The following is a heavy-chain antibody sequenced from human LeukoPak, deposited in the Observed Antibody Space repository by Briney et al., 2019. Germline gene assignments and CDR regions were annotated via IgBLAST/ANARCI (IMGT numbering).Heavy chain of an antibody. CDR3: ASGDEAGYSSGWYAY. J-gene: IGHJ4*02. V-gene: IGHV1-18*01. Sequence: ASVKVSCKASGYTFTSYGISWVRQAPGPGLEWMGWISAYNGNTNYAQKLQGRVTMTTDTSTRTAYMELRSLRSDDTAVYYCASGDEAGYSSGWYAYWGQGTLVTVSS. D-gene: IGHD6-19*01. CDR2: ISAYNGNT. CDR1: GYTFTSYG.